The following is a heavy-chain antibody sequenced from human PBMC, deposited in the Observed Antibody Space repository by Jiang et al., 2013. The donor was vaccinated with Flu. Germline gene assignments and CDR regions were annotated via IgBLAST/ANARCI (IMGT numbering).Heavy chain of an antibody. CDR3: ARYVPPERIFGVVTYYYYYGMDV. J-gene: IGHJ6*02. Sequence: GLVKPSETLSLTCTVSGGSISSYYWSWIRQPPGKGLEWIGYIYYSGSTNYNPSLKSRVTISVDTSKNQFSLKLSSVTAADTAVYYCARYVPPERIFGVVTYYYYYGMDVWGQGTTVTVSS. V-gene: IGHV4-59*01. CDR1: GGSISSYY. CDR2: IYYSGST. D-gene: IGHD3-3*01.